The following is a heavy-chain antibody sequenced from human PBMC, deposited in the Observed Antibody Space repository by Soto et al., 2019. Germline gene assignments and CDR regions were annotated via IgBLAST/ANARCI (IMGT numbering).Heavy chain of an antibody. CDR2: IIAIFGTA. J-gene: IGHJ4*02. D-gene: IGHD2-8*01. CDR1: GGTFSSYA. Sequence: QVQLVQSEAEVKKPGSSVNVSCKASGGTFSSYAIIWVRQAPGQWLEWMGGIIAIFGTANYAQKFPGRVTMTADESTSTAYMDLSSLRSEDTAVYSCARAASDILLMVGWVKGTRVTVSS. CDR3: ARAASDILLMVG. V-gene: IGHV1-69*19.